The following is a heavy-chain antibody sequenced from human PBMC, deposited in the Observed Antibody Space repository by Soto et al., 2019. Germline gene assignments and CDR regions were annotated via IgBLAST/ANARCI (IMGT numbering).Heavy chain of an antibody. CDR2: MNPNSGNT. CDR3: ARVQPPWYSGFYYYYYYGMDV. Sequence: ASVKVSCKASGYTFTSYDINWVRQATGQGLEWMGWMNPNSGNTGYPQKFQGRVTMTRNTSISTAYMELSSLRSEDTAVYYCARVQPPWYSGFYYYYYYGMDVWGQGTTVTVSS. J-gene: IGHJ6*02. D-gene: IGHD1-26*01. V-gene: IGHV1-8*01. CDR1: GYTFTSYD.